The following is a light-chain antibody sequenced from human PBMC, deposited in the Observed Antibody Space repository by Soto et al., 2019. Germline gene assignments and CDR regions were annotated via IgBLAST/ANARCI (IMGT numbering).Light chain of an antibody. Sequence: AIQLTQSPSSLSASLGDRVTITCRSSQGITSAIAWYRQRPGMAPELLIYDVSTLASGVTSRFSGSGSGTDFPLTISALQPEDFATYYCQQFSTYPLTFGGGTKVDIK. CDR3: QQFSTYPLT. CDR1: QGITSA. V-gene: IGKV1-13*02. CDR2: DVS. J-gene: IGKJ4*01.